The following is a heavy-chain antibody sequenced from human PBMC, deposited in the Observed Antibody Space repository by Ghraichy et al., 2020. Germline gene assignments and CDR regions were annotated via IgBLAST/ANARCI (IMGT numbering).Heavy chain of an antibody. D-gene: IGHD2-2*01. V-gene: IGHV1-2*02. J-gene: IGHJ6*02. CDR1: GYTFTGYY. CDR2: INPNSGGT. CDR3: ASRYCSSTSCYGNYYYYYGMDV. Sequence: ASVKVSCKASGYTFTGYYMHWVRQAPGQGLEWMGWINPNSGGTNYAQKFQGRVTMTRDTSISTAYMELSRLRSDDTAVYYCASRYCSSTSCYGNYYYYYGMDVWGQGTTVTVSS.